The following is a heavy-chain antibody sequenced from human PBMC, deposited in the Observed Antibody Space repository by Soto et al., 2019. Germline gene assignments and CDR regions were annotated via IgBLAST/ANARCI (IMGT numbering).Heavy chain of an antibody. CDR2: IYYSGST. Sequence: TSETLSLTCTVSGGTISSYYWSWIRQPPGKGLEWIGYIYYSGSTNYNPSLKSRVTISVDTSKNQFSLKLSSVTAADTAVYYCARGLVLLWFGELFSPWFDPWGQGTLVTVSS. V-gene: IGHV4-59*08. CDR1: GGTISSYY. CDR3: ARGLVLLWFGELFSPWFDP. D-gene: IGHD3-10*01. J-gene: IGHJ5*02.